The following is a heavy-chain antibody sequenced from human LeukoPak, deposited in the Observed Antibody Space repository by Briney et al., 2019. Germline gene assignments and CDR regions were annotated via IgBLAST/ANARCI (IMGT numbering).Heavy chain of an antibody. D-gene: IGHD6-19*01. CDR1: GYTFTTYD. J-gene: IGHJ4*02. CDR3: AKTATWIGGWLSY. CDR2: MNPNNGNT. V-gene: IGHV1-8*02. Sequence: GASVKVSCKASGYTFTTYDINWVRQATGQGLEWMGWMNPNNGNTGYAQKFQDRVTMTRDTSISTAYMELSSLKSEDTAVYYCAKTATWIGGWLSYWGQGTLVTVSS.